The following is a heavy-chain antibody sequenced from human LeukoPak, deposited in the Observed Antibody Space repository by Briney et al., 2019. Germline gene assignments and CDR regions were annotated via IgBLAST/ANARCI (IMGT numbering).Heavy chain of an antibody. V-gene: IGHV3-30*02. CDR1: GFTFSSYG. Sequence: GGSLRLSCAASGFTFSSYGMHWVRQAPGKGLEWVAFIRYDGSNKYYADSVKGRFTISRDNSKNTLYLQMNSLRAEDTAVYYCAKDSYCSSTSCYQEYGFAFDIWGQGTMVTVSS. D-gene: IGHD2-2*01. CDR2: IRYDGSNK. CDR3: AKDSYCSSTSCYQEYGFAFDI. J-gene: IGHJ3*02.